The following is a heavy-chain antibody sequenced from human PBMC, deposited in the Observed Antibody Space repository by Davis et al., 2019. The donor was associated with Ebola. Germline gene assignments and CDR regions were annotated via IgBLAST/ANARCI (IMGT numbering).Heavy chain of an antibody. D-gene: IGHD1-26*01. CDR3: ARQVGATDY. Sequence: SETLSLTCTVSGGSISSSSYYWGWIRQPPGKGLEWIGSIYYSGSTYYNPSLKSRVTISVDTSKNQFSLKLNSVTAADTAVYYCARQVGATDYWGQGTLVTVSS. CDR2: IYYSGST. J-gene: IGHJ4*02. CDR1: GGSISSSSYY. V-gene: IGHV4-39*01.